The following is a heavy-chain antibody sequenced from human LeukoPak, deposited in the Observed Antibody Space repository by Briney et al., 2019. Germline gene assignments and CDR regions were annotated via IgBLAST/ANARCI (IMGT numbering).Heavy chain of an antibody. CDR2: IYNSGST. Sequence: SETLSLTCTVSGGSISSYYWNWIRQPPGKGLEWIGYIYNSGSTNYNPSLKSRVTISVDTSKNQFSLKLSSVTAADTAVYYCAREAHYYDSSGYGYYFDYWGQGTLVTVSS. V-gene: IGHV4-59*01. D-gene: IGHD3-22*01. CDR3: AREAHYYDSSGYGYYFDY. J-gene: IGHJ4*02. CDR1: GGSISSYY.